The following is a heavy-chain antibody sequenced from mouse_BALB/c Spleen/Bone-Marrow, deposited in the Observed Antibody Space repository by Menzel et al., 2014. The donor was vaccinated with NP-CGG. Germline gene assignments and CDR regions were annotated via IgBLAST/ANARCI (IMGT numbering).Heavy chain of an antibody. Sequence: VKWVESGTGLVAPSQSLSITCTVSGFSLTSYGVVWVRQPPGKGLEWLGVIWGDGSTNYHSALISRLSISKDNSKSQVFLKLNSLQTDDTATYYCAKQDYYRYDYAMDYWGQGTSVTVSS. CDR1: GFSLTSYG. J-gene: IGHJ4*01. D-gene: IGHD2-14*01. CDR3: AKQDYYRYDYAMDY. V-gene: IGHV2-3*01. CDR2: IWGDGST.